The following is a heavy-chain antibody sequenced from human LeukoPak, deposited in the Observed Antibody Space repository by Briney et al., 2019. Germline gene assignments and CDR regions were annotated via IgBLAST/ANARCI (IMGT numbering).Heavy chain of an antibody. CDR2: INHSGST. D-gene: IGHD7-27*01. CDR3: ARFPLLTGIRLDGYYFDY. J-gene: IGHJ4*02. Sequence: SETPSLTCAVYGGSFSGYYWSWIRQPPGKGLEWIGEINHSGSTNYNPSLKSRVTISVDTSKNQFSLKLSSVTAADTAVYYCARFPLLTGIRLDGYYFDYWGQGTLVTVSS. V-gene: IGHV4-34*01. CDR1: GGSFSGYY.